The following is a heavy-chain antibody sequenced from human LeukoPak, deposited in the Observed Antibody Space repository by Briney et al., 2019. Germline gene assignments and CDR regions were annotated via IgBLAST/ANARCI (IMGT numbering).Heavy chain of an antibody. V-gene: IGHV4-39*01. CDR3: ERHLEVAGTSYNWFDP. CDR2: RFYTGRT. D-gene: IGHD6-19*01. CDR1: DGSISSNNYY. J-gene: IGHJ5*02. Sequence: SETLSLTCTVSDGSISSNNYYWGWIRQPPGKGLEWIGSRFYTGRTYYNPSLQSRVIISVDTSKNQFSLRLSSVTAADTAVYHSERHLEVAGTSYNWFDPWGQGTQVTVSS.